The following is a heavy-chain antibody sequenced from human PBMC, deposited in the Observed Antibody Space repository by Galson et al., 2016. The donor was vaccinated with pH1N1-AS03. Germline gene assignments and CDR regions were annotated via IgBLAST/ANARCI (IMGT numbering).Heavy chain of an antibody. V-gene: IGHV4-31*03. Sequence: TLSLTCTVSGGSISSGGDYWTWIRQHPGKGLEWIGEINHSGRTAYNPSLRRRLSISLDKSKNQFSLKLSSVTATDTAGYYCARGAGYSEDNWGQGTLVTVSS. CDR1: GGSISSGGDY. D-gene: IGHD2-21*01. CDR2: INHSGRT. J-gene: IGHJ4*02. CDR3: ARGAGYSEDN.